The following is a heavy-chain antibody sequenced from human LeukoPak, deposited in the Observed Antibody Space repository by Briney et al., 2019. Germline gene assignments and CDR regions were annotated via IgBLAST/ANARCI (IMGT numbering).Heavy chain of an antibody. Sequence: ASVKVSCKASGYTFTSYYMHWVRQAPGQGLEWMGIINPSGGSTIYAQKFQGRVTMTRDTSTSTVYMELSSLRSEDTAVYYCARDWGYYYDSSGYYPDDALDIWGQGTMVTVSS. V-gene: IGHV1-46*01. CDR3: ARDWGYYYDSSGYYPDDALDI. J-gene: IGHJ3*02. CDR2: INPSGGST. D-gene: IGHD3-22*01. CDR1: GYTFTSYY.